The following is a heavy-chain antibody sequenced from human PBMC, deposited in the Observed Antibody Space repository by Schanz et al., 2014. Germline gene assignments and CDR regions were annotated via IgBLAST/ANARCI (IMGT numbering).Heavy chain of an antibody. J-gene: IGHJ4*02. CDR3: AKIERNED. CDR1: GITFSSHS. CDR2: INGDGSRT. Sequence: EVQLVESGGGLVQPGGSLRLSCAASGITFSSHSFNWVRQAPGKGLVWVSRINGDGSRTAYADSVKGRFTISRDNAKNTLYLQMNSLRAEDTAVYFCAKIERNEDWGQGTLVTVSS. D-gene: IGHD1-1*01. V-gene: IGHV3-74*02.